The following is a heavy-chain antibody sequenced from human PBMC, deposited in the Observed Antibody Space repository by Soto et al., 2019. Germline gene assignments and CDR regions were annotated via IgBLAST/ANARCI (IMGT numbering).Heavy chain of an antibody. CDR2: ISYDGSNK. J-gene: IGHJ4*02. V-gene: IGHV3-30-3*01. CDR3: ARGEEDYFDY. Sequence: QVQLVESGGGVVQPGRSLRLSCAASGFTFSSYAMHWVRQAPGKGLEWVAVISYDGSNKYYADSVKGRFTISRDNSKNTLYLQMNSLRAEDTAVYYCARGEEDYFDYWGQGTLVTVSS. CDR1: GFTFSSYA.